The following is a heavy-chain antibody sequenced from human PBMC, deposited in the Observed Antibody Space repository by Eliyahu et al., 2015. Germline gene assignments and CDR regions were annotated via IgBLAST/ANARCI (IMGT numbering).Heavy chain of an antibody. D-gene: IGHD6-6*01. V-gene: IGHV4-31*03. CDR2: IYYSGST. CDR1: GXXISSGGYY. J-gene: IGHJ4*02. CDR3: ARTTPSSSSLLEY. Sequence: QVQLQESGPGLVKPSQTLSLTCTVXGXXISSGGYYWSWIRQHPGKGLEWIGYIYYSGSTYYNPSLKSRVTISVDTSKNQFSLKLSSVTAADTAVYYCARTTPSSSSLLEYWGQGTLVTVSS.